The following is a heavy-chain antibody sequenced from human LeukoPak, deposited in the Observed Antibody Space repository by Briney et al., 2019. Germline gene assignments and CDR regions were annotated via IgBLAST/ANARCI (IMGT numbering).Heavy chain of an antibody. CDR3: ARSLRSPRYCIDDTCYFDY. Sequence: GGSLRLSCAASGFTFSGYSMNWVRQAPGKGLEWVSGISGLGDNTYYVDSVKGRFTISRDNAKNTQYLQIDSLRVEDTAVYYCARSLRSPRYCIDDTCYFDYWGQGTLVTVSS. D-gene: IGHD2-15*01. CDR1: GFTFSGYS. V-gene: IGHV3-23*01. J-gene: IGHJ4*02. CDR2: ISGLGDNT.